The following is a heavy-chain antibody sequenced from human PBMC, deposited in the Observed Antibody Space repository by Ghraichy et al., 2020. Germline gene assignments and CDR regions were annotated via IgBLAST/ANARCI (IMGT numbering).Heavy chain of an antibody. Sequence: ESLNISRTVSGYFISSGYYWGWIRQPPGKGLEWIGSIDHSGSNYYNPSLKSRVTISLDTSKNQFSLKLRSVTAADTAVYYCARSGAAGRYYYYYGMDVWGQGTTVTGSS. J-gene: IGHJ6*02. V-gene: IGHV4-38-2*02. CDR2: IDHSGSN. CDR1: GYFISSGYY. CDR3: ARSGAAGRYYYYYGMDV. D-gene: IGHD6-13*01.